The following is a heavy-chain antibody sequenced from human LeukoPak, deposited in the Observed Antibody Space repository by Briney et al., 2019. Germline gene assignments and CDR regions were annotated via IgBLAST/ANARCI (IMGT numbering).Heavy chain of an antibody. CDR2: INHSGST. V-gene: IGHV4-34*01. J-gene: IGHJ4*02. D-gene: IGHD2/OR15-2a*01. Sequence: SETLSLTCAVYGGSFSVYYWSWIRQPPGKGLECIGEINHSGSTNYNPSLKSRVTISVDTSKKQFSLKLSSVTAADTAVYYCARAPLVIVVTAFDYWGQGTLVTVSS. CDR1: GGSFSVYY. CDR3: ARAPLVIVVTAFDY.